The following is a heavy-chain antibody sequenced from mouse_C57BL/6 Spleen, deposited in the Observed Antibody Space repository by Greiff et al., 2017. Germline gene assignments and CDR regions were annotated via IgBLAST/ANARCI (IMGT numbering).Heavy chain of an antibody. D-gene: IGHD1-1*01. CDR3: ARGGTTVVEPSRYAMDY. CDR2: IYPGSGST. CDR1: GYTFTSYW. V-gene: IGHV1-55*01. Sequence: QVQLQQPGAELVKPGASVKMSCKASGYTFTSYWITWVKQRPGQGLEWIGDIYPGSGSTNYNEKFKSKATLTVDKSSSTAYMQLSSLTSEDSAVYYCARGGTTVVEPSRYAMDYWGQGTSVTVSS. J-gene: IGHJ4*01.